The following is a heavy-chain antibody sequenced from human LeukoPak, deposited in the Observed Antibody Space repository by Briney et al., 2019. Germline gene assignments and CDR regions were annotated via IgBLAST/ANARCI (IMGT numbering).Heavy chain of an antibody. CDR3: AKLGEGYKKTFEY. Sequence: GGSLRLSCAASSFTFTYYGMHWVRQAPGKGLEWVAVISSDGRNKFYADSVKGRFTISRDNSKNTLYLQMNSLRAEDTAVYYCAKLGEGYKKTFEYWGQGTLVTVSS. CDR1: SFTFTYYG. V-gene: IGHV3-30*18. D-gene: IGHD5-24*01. CDR2: ISSDGRNK. J-gene: IGHJ4*02.